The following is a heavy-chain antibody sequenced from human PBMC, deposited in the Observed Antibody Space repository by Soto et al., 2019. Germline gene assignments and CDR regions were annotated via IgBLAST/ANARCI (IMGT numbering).Heavy chain of an antibody. Sequence: SETLPLTCTVSGGSISSYYWSWIRQPPGKGLEWIGYIYYSGSTNYNPSLKSRVTISVDTSKNQFSLKLSSVTAADTAVYYCARLGYCSGGSCYPSSYFDYWGQGTLVTVSS. D-gene: IGHD2-15*01. CDR3: ARLGYCSGGSCYPSSYFDY. CDR2: IYYSGST. J-gene: IGHJ4*02. CDR1: GGSISSYY. V-gene: IGHV4-59*08.